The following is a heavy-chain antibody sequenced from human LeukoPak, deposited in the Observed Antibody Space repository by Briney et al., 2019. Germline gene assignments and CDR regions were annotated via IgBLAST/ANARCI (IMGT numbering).Heavy chain of an antibody. CDR2: ISGSGSTM. Sequence: GGALRLSCTASGFTLSTFEMNWLRQAPGTGLDWVSYISGSGSTMYYADSVKGRFTTSRDNAKTSLYLDMKSLRGEATALYFCTGGRYFGIDFWGQGSLVIVSS. CDR3: TGGRYFGIDF. J-gene: IGHJ4*02. D-gene: IGHD3-9*01. CDR1: GFTLSTFE. V-gene: IGHV3-48*03.